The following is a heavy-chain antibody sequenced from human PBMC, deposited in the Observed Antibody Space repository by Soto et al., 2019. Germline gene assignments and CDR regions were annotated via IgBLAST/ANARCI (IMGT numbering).Heavy chain of an antibody. CDR2: IYYSGST. J-gene: IGHJ4*02. D-gene: IGHD6-6*01. CDR3: ARVGSCIAVRPFDY. CDR1: GGSISSGAYY. Sequence: QVQLQETGPGLVKPSQTLSLTCTVSGGSISSGAYYWSWFRQPPGKGLEWIGYIYYSGSTYYNPSLMSRVTLSLDTSKSELSLKLSSVTASDTAVYYWARVGSCIAVRPFDYWGQGTLVTVSS. V-gene: IGHV4-30-4*01.